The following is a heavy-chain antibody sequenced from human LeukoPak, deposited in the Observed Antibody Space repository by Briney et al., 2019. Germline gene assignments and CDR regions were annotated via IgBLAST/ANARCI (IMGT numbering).Heavy chain of an antibody. D-gene: IGHD5-12*01. V-gene: IGHV3-21*01. J-gene: IGHJ5*02. CDR1: GFTFSSYA. CDR3: ARERLVATGWFDP. CDR2: ISSDSSYI. Sequence: GGSLRLSCAASGFTFSSYAMNWVRQAPGKGLEWVSSISSDSSYIYYADSVKGRFTISRDNAKNSLYLQMNSLRAEDTAVYYCARERLVATGWFDPWGQGTLVTVSS.